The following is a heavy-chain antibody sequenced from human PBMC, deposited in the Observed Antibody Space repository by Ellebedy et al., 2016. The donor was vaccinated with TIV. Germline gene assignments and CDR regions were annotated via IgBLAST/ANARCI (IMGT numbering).Heavy chain of an antibody. V-gene: IGHV1-2*02. CDR1: GYTFTGYY. CDR2: INPNSGGT. Sequence: ASVKVSXKASGYTFTGYYMHWVRQAPGQGLEWMGWINPNSGGTNYAQKLQGRVTMTTDTSTSTAYMELRSLRSDDTAVYYCARGPDYYYYGMDVWGQGTTVTVSS. CDR3: ARGPDYYYYGMDV. J-gene: IGHJ6*02.